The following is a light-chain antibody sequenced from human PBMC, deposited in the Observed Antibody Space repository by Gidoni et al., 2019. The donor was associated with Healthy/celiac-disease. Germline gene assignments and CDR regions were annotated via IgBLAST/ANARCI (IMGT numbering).Light chain of an antibody. CDR2: DAS. CDR3: QQRSNWPPWT. CDR1: QGVSSY. V-gene: IGKV3-11*01. J-gene: IGKJ1*01. Sequence: EIVLTQSQATLALSPGERATVSCRASQGVSSYFAWYQPKPGQAPRLLIYDASNRATGIPARFSGSGSGTDFSLTISSLEPEDFAVYYCQQRSNWPPWTFGQGTKVEIK.